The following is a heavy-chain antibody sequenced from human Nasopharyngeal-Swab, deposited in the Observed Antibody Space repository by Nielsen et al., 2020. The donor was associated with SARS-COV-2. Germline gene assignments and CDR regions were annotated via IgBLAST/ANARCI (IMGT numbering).Heavy chain of an antibody. J-gene: IGHJ6*03. CDR3: ARDGIGTDYGDYEYYYYYMDV. V-gene: IGHV3-48*01. CDR1: GFTFSSYS. D-gene: IGHD4-17*01. CDR2: ISSSSSTI. Sequence: GESLKISCAASGFTFSSYSMNWVRQAPGKGLEWVSYISSSSSTIYYADSVKGRFTISRDNAKNSLYLQMNSLRAEDTAVYYCARDGIGTDYGDYEYYYYYMDVWGKGTTVTVSS.